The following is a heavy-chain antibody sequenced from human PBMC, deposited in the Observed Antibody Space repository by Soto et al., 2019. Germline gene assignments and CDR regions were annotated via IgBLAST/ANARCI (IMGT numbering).Heavy chain of an antibody. J-gene: IGHJ4*02. D-gene: IGHD5-12*01. Sequence: SETLSLTCTVSGGSISSSSYYWGWVRQPPGKGLEWIGYISYSGSTNYNPSLRSRVTISVDTSRNHFSLKLTSVTAADTAVYYCARTYSGYYFDYWGQGTLVTVSS. CDR1: GGSISSSSYY. CDR3: ARTYSGYYFDY. V-gene: IGHV4-61*05. CDR2: ISYSGST.